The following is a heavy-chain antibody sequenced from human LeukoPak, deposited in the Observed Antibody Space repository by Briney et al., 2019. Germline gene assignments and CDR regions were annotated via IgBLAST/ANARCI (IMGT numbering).Heavy chain of an antibody. CDR1: GFTFSSYS. V-gene: IGHV3-48*01. CDR3: ARDDPYPGSHPAY. Sequence: SGGSLRLSCAASGFTFSSYSMNWVRQAPGKGLEWLSYLTSSSSTIYYADSVKGRFTISRDNAENSLFLQMSSLRADDTAIYYCARDDPYPGSHPAYWGQGILVTVSS. J-gene: IGHJ4*02. CDR2: LTSSSSTI.